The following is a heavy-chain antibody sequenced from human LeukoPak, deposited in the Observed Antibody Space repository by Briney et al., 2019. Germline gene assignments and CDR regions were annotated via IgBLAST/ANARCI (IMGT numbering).Heavy chain of an antibody. CDR2: IIPIFGTA. D-gene: IGHD2-2*01. J-gene: IGHJ6*04. CDR3: ARGPPTELPAAMPSGYYYGMDV. Sequence: SVKVSCKASGGTFSSYAISWVRLAPGQGLEWMGGIIPIFGTANYAQKFQGRVTITADESTSTAYMELSSLRSEDTAVYYCARGPPTELPAAMPSGYYYGMDVWGKGTTVTVSS. CDR1: GGTFSSYA. V-gene: IGHV1-69*13.